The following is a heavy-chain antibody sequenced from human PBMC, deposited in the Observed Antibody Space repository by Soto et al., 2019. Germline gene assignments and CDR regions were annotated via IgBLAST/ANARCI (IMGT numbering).Heavy chain of an antibody. CDR3: AKEGYSGYDGSGWFDP. J-gene: IGHJ5*02. CDR2: ISTNGGST. Sequence: GGSLRLSCSGSGFTFSSYAMHWVRQAPGKGLEYVSSISTNGGSTHYADSVKGRFTISRDNSKNTQYLQMSSLRADDTAVYYCAKEGYSGYDGSGWFDPWGQGTLVTVSS. CDR1: GFTFSSYA. V-gene: IGHV3-64D*06. D-gene: IGHD5-12*01.